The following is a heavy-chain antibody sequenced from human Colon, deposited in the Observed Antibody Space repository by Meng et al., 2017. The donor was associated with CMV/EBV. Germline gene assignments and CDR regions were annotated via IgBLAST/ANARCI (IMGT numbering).Heavy chain of an antibody. CDR3: TTGGLADFDH. CDR1: EDSFRHW. V-gene: IGHV5-51*01. CDR2: IYPADSET. J-gene: IGHJ4*02. D-gene: IGHD3-16*01. Sequence: GESLKISCTGSEDSFRHWIAWVRQTPGRGLEWVGLIYPADSETRYSPSFEGQVTISADKSIKTAYLQWGRLKASDTAMYYCTTGGLADFDHWGQGALVTVSS.